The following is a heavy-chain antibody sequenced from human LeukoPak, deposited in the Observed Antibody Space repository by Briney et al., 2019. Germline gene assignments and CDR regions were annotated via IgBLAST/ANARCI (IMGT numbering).Heavy chain of an antibody. Sequence: GGSLRLSCAASGFTFSTYWMTWVRQAPGKGLQWVANIKPDGGEKYYVDSVKGRFTISRDNAKNSLYLQMNSLRAEDTAVYYCARDRIAVAGTGTYYYYYGMDVWGQGTTVTVSS. CDR1: GFTFSTYW. J-gene: IGHJ6*02. V-gene: IGHV3-7*04. CDR2: IKPDGGEK. CDR3: ARDRIAVAGTGTYYYYYGMDV. D-gene: IGHD6-19*01.